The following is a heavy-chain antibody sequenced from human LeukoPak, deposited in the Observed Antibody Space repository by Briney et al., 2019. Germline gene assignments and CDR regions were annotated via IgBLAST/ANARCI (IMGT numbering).Heavy chain of an antibody. Sequence: GGSLRLSCAASGFTFSDYWMNWVRQAPGKGLEWVANIDQHGSEKHFGDSVKGRFTISRDNAKNSLYLQMNSLRAEDTAVYYCAELGITMIGGVWGKGTTVTISS. CDR2: IDQHGSEK. D-gene: IGHD3-10*02. CDR1: GFTFSDYW. J-gene: IGHJ6*04. CDR3: AELGITMIGGV. V-gene: IGHV3-7*01.